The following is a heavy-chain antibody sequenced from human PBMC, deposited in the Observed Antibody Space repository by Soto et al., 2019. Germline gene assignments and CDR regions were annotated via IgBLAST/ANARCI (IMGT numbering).Heavy chain of an antibody. CDR2: ISSSSSTI. CDR3: ARDRTTVTTRIDY. CDR1: GFTFSSYS. D-gene: IGHD4-17*01. J-gene: IGHJ4*02. V-gene: IGHV3-48*01. Sequence: GGSLRLSCAASGFTFSSYSMNWVRQAPGKGLEWVSYISSSSSTIYYADSVKGRFTISRDNAKNSLYLQMNSLRAEDTAVYYCARDRTTVTTRIDYWGQGTLVTVSS.